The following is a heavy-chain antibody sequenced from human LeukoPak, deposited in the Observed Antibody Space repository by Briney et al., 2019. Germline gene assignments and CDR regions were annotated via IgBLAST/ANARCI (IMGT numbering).Heavy chain of an antibody. V-gene: IGHV1-2*02. D-gene: IGHD1/OR15-1a*01. CDR2: INPNSGGT. J-gene: IGHJ3*02. CDR3: QQSADTFDI. Sequence: GASVKVSCKASGYTFTDYYMYWVRQAPGQGLEWMGWINPNSGGTNYARKFQGRVTMTRDTSISTAYMELSRLRSDDTAVYYCQQSADTFDIWGQGTMVTVSS. CDR1: GYTFTDYY.